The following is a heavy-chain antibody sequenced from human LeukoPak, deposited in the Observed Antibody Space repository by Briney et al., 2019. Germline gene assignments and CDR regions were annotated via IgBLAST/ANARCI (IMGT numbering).Heavy chain of an antibody. V-gene: IGHV5-51*01. CDR3: ARHQRSPPDV. CDR1: GYSFTSYW. CDR2: IYPGDSDT. Sequence: GESLKISSKDSGYSFTSYWFGWVRQLPGKSLEWMGIIYPGDSDTRYSPSFQGQVTISVDKSISTAYLQWSSLKASDTAMYYCARHQRSPPDVWGKGTTVTVSS. D-gene: IGHD4-17*01. J-gene: IGHJ6*04.